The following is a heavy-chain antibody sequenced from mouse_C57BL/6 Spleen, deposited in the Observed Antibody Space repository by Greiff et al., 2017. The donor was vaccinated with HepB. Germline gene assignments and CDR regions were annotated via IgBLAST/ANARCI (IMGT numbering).Heavy chain of an antibody. CDR3: AREGIITTAYYFDY. D-gene: IGHD1-1*01. CDR2: ISYDGSN. V-gene: IGHV3-6*01. J-gene: IGHJ2*01. Sequence: EVKLMESGPGLVKPSQSLSLTCSVTGYSITSGYYWNWIRQFPGNKLEWMGYISYDGSNNYNPSLKNRISITRDTSKNQFFLKLNSVTTEDTATYYCAREGIITTAYYFDYWGQGTTLTVSS. CDR1: GYSITSGYY.